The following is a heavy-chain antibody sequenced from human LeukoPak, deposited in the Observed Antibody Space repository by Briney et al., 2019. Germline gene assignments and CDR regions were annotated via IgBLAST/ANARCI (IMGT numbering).Heavy chain of an antibody. V-gene: IGHV3-30*04. D-gene: IGHD6-13*01. CDR2: ISYDGDNK. J-gene: IGHJ6*03. CDR3: AKDQTYSSSWYPPSYMDV. CDR1: GFTFSRYV. Sequence: HPGGSLRLSCAASGFTFSRYVMIWVRQAPGKGLQWVSTISYDGDNKYYVDSVKGRFTISRDNSKNTLYLQMNSLRAEDTAVYYCAKDQTYSSSWYPPSYMDVWGKGTTVTVSS.